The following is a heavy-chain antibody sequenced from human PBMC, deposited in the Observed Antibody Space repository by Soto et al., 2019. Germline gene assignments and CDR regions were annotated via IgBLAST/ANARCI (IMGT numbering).Heavy chain of an antibody. Sequence: PGGSLRLSCAASGFTVSSIYMRWVRQAPGKGLEWVSVIYSGGSTVYADSVKGRFTLSRDNAKNTVFLQMSSLRAEDTAVYYCATGRENYSYFDYWGQGIVVTVSS. J-gene: IGHJ4*02. CDR2: IYSGGST. CDR1: GFTVSSIY. CDR3: ATGRENYSYFDY. D-gene: IGHD1-26*01. V-gene: IGHV3-53*01.